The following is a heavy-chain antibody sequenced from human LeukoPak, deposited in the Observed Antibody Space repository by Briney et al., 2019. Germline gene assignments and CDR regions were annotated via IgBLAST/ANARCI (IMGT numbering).Heavy chain of an antibody. V-gene: IGHV3-53*01. CDR3: ASTGAYCGGDCYYPAFDI. CDR2: IYSGGST. J-gene: IGHJ3*02. D-gene: IGHD2-21*02. CDR1: GFTVSSNY. Sequence: GGSLRLSCAASGFTVSSNYMSWVRQAPGKGLEWVSVIYSGGSTYYAASVKGRFTISRDNSKNTLYLQMNSLRAEDTAVYYCASTGAYCGGDCYYPAFDIWGQGTMVTVSS.